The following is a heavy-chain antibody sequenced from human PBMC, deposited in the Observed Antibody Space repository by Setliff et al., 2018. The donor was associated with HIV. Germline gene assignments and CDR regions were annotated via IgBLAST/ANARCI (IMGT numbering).Heavy chain of an antibody. CDR3: AKVFAFGVDGFDI. D-gene: IGHD3-10*01. J-gene: IGHJ3*02. V-gene: IGHV3-23*01. CDR2: IGAAGYPT. Sequence: QPGGSLRLSCAASGSTFSNYAMGWVRQGPGKGLEWVSTIGAAGYPTHYAESVKGRFTISKDNSQNALYLQMNSLTDEDTAVYYCAKVFAFGVDGFDIWGQGTMVTVSS. CDR1: GSTFSNYA.